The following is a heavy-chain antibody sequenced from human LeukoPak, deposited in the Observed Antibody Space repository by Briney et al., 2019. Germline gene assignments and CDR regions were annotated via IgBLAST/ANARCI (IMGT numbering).Heavy chain of an antibody. Sequence: GGSLRLSCAASGFTFSSYSMNWVRQAPGKGLEWVSVIYSGGSTYYADSVKGRFTISRDNSKNTLYLQMNSLRAEDTAVYYCALDNYYKLDHWGQGTLVTVSS. CDR3: ALDNYYKLDH. V-gene: IGHV3-66*01. CDR1: GFTFSSYS. CDR2: IYSGGST. J-gene: IGHJ4*02. D-gene: IGHD3-10*01.